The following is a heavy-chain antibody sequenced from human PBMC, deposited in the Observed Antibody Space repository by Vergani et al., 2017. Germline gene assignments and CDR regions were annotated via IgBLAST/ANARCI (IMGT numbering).Heavy chain of an antibody. V-gene: IGHV3-53*01. CDR3: ARVEADSAAAHFMDV. Sequence: ELQLVESGGGLIQPGGSLRLSCAASGFTVSSNYMSWVRQAPGKGLEWVSVIYSGGSTYYADSVKGRFTISRDNYKNTLYLQMNSLRAEDTAVYYCARVEADSAAAHFMDVWGKGTTVTVSS. D-gene: IGHD6-13*01. J-gene: IGHJ6*03. CDR1: GFTVSSNY. CDR2: IYSGGST.